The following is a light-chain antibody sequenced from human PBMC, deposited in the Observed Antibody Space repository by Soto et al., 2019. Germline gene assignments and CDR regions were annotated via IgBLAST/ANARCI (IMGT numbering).Light chain of an antibody. V-gene: IGLV2-14*01. CDR3: SSYTTSSTLL. J-gene: IGLJ2*01. Sequence: QSALTQPASVSGSPGQSITISCTGTSSDVGGYNYVSWYQQHPGKVPKLIIYEVSNRPPGVSNRFSGSKSGNTASLTLSGLQAEDEADYYCSSYTTSSTLLFGGGTKLTVL. CDR1: SSDVGGYNY. CDR2: EVS.